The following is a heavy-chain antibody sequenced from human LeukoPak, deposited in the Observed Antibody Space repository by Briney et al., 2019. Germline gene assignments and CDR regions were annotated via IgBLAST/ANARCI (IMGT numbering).Heavy chain of an antibody. CDR3: ARETYFDTSCYPRQAFDV. V-gene: IGHV1-2*06. CDR2: INLNTGGT. CDR1: TDTFTDYY. D-gene: IGHD3-22*01. J-gene: IGHJ3*01. Sequence: ASVKVSCKASTDTFTDYYLHWVRQAPGQGPEWMGRINLNTGGTNYAHKFRDRVTMTRDTSISTAYMELGSLRSDDTAVYFCARETYFDTSCYPRQAFDVWGRGTMVSVSS.